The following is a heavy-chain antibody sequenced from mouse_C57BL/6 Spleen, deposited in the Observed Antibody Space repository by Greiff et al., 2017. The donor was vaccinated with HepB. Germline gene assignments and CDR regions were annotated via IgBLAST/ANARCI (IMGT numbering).Heavy chain of an antibody. V-gene: IGHV2-2*01. D-gene: IGHD2-4*01. CDR3: ARTDDYDEGFAY. CDR1: GFSLTSYG. J-gene: IGHJ3*01. Sequence: VKLQESGPGLVQPSQSLSITCTVSGFSLTSYGVHWVRQSPGKGLEWLGVIWSGGSTDYNAAFISRLSISKDNSKSQVFFKMNSLQADDTAIYYCARTDDYDEGFAYWGQGTLVTVSA. CDR2: IWSGGST.